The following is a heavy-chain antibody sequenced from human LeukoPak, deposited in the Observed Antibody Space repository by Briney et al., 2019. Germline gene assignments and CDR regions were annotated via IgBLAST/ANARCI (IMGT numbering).Heavy chain of an antibody. V-gene: IGHV1-8*01. CDR3: ARGPSKYCTNGVCLHKTRGSRLGY. Sequence: GGSLKLSCTASGYTFTSYDINWVRQAPGQGLEWMAGINPNSGNTGYAQKLQGRVTMTRNTSISTAYMQLSSLRSEDTAVYYCARGPSKYCTNGVCLHKTRGSRLGYWGQGTLVTVSA. D-gene: IGHD2-8*01. J-gene: IGHJ4*02. CDR2: INPNSGNT. CDR1: GYTFTSYD.